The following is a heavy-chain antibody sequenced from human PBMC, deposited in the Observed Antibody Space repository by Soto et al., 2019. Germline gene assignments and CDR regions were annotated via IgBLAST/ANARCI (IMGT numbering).Heavy chain of an antibody. Sequence: QVQLVQSGAELKKPGASVKVSCKASGYTFSNYDMNWVRQATGQGPEWIGWVNPNNGDTGYAQKFQGRVPLNTDISTTTAYMELTSLRSEDTAIYYCAKVSRKGSAIDFDYWGQGTLITVSS. V-gene: IGHV1-8*01. CDR3: AKVSRKGSAIDFDY. CDR1: GYTFSNYD. D-gene: IGHD3-10*01. J-gene: IGHJ4*02. CDR2: VNPNNGDT.